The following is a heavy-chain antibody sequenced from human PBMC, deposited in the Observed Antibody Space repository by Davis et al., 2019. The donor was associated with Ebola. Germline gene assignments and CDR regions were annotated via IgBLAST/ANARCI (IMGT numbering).Heavy chain of an antibody. CDR1: GFTFGDYA. D-gene: IGHD3-16*01. CDR2: IRSKAYGGTT. J-gene: IGHJ6*04. Sequence: GESLKISCTASGFTFGDYAMSWVRQAPGKGLEWVGFIRSKAYGGTTEYAASVKGRFTISRDDSKSIAYLQMNSLRAEDTAVYYCARAHQWGNPHFGMDVWGKGTTLTVSS. V-gene: IGHV3-49*04. CDR3: ARAHQWGNPHFGMDV.